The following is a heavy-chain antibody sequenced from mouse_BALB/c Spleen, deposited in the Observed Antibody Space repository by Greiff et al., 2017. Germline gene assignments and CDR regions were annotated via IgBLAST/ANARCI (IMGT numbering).Heavy chain of an antibody. CDR1: GFSLTSYD. J-gene: IGHJ3*01. D-gene: IGHD1-1*01. Sequence: VQLQESGPGLVAPSQSLSITCTVSGFSLTSYDISWIRQPPGKGLEWLGVIWTGGGTNYNSAFMSRLSISKDNSKSQVFLKMNSLQTDDTAIYYCVREHHYYGRSYGWFAYWGQGTLVTVSA. V-gene: IGHV2-9-2*01. CDR2: IWTGGGT. CDR3: VREHHYYGRSYGWFAY.